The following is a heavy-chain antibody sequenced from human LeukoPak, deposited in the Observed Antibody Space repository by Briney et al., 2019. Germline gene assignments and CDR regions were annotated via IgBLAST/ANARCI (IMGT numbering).Heavy chain of an antibody. Sequence: GASVKVSCKASGGTFTSYAISWVRQAPGQGLEWMGGIIPLFGTANYAQKFQGRVTITTDKSTSTAYMELSSLRAEDTAVYYCASSGRFLEWLLPFDYWGQGTLVTVSS. CDR3: ASSGRFLEWLLPFDY. CDR2: IIPLFGTA. D-gene: IGHD3-3*01. J-gene: IGHJ4*02. CDR1: GGTFTSYA. V-gene: IGHV1-69*05.